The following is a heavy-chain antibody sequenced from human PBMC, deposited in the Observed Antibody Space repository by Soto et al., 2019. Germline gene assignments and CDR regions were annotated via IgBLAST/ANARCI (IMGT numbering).Heavy chain of an antibody. Sequence: QLQLQESGSGLVKPSQTLSLTCAVSGGSISSGGSSWTWIRQPPGKGLEWIGYIYHSGSTYYNPSLKSRVTISLDRSKNQFSLRLSSVTAADTAVYYCARGAVVNFVSWGQGTLVTVSS. CDR1: GGSISSGGSS. CDR2: IYHSGST. J-gene: IGHJ4*02. V-gene: IGHV4-30-2*01. CDR3: ARGAVVNFVS. D-gene: IGHD3-22*01.